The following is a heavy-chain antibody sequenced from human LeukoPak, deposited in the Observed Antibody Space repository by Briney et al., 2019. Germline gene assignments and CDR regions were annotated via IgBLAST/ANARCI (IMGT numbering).Heavy chain of an antibody. V-gene: IGHV1-8*03. J-gene: IGHJ5*02. D-gene: IGHD3-22*01. CDR2: MNPNSGNT. Sequence: ASVKVSCKASGYTFTSYDINWVRQATGQGLEWMGWMNPNSGNTGYAQKFQGRVTITRNTSISTAYMELSSLRSEDTAVYYCARDGVRNHYDRSGYYSWFDPWGQGTLVTVSS. CDR1: GYTFTSYD. CDR3: ARDGVRNHYDRSGYYSWFDP.